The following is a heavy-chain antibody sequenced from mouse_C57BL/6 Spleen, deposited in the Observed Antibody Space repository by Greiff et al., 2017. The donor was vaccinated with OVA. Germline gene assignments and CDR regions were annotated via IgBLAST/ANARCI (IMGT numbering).Heavy chain of an antibody. CDR1: GYPFTSYG. V-gene: IGHV1-81*01. CDR2: IYPRSGNT. J-gene: IGHJ2*01. Sequence: VQLQQSGAELARPGASVKLSCKASGYPFTSYGISWVKQRTGQGLEWIGEIYPRSGNTYYNEKFKGKATLTADKSSSTAYMELRSLTSEDSAVYFCAGGTTVVASTDFDYWGQGTTLTVSS. CDR3: AGGTTVVASTDFDY. D-gene: IGHD1-1*01.